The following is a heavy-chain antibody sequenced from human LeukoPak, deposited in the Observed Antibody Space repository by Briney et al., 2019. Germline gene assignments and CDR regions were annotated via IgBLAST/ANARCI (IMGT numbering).Heavy chain of an antibody. V-gene: IGHV3-48*01. CDR1: GFTFSNYS. D-gene: IGHD3-3*01. Sequence: GGSLRLSCAASGFTFSNYSMNWVRQAPGKGLEWVSYISSSSSTIYYADSVKGRFTISRDNAKKSLYLQMNSLRVEDTAVYYCARDQSSAPIFGVVTITGDGFDIWGQGTMVSVSS. J-gene: IGHJ3*02. CDR3: ARDQSSAPIFGVVTITGDGFDI. CDR2: ISSSSSTI.